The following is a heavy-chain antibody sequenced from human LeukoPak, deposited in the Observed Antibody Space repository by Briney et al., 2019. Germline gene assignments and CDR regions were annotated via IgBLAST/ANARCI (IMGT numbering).Heavy chain of an antibody. CDR3: AIMHPYYDGNGYWVQ. CDR2: ISVSGAST. V-gene: IGHV3-23*01. D-gene: IGHD3-22*01. CDR1: GFTFSSYA. Sequence: PGGSLRLSCAASGFTFSSYAMSWVRQAPGKGLERVSGISVSGASTSNADPVKGRFTISRDNPRNTLYLQMNSLRAEDTALYYCAIMHPYYDGNGYWVQWGQGTLVTVSS. J-gene: IGHJ4*02.